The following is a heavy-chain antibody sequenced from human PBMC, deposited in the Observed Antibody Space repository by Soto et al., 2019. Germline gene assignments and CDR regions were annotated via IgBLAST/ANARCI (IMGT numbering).Heavy chain of an antibody. CDR2: ISSSSSTI. Sequence: EVQLVESGGGLVQPGGSLRLSCAASGFTFSSYSMNWVRQAPGKGLEWVSYISSSSSTIYYADSVKGRFTISRDNAKNSLYLQMNSLRAEDTAVYYCARGKHCDYIWGSYWGSWYFDLWGRGTLVTVSS. D-gene: IGHD3-16*01. V-gene: IGHV3-48*01. CDR1: GFTFSSYS. J-gene: IGHJ2*01. CDR3: ARGKHCDYIWGSYWGSWYFDL.